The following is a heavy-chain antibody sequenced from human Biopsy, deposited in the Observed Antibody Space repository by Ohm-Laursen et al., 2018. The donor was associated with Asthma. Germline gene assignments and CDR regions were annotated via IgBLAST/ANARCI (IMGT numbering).Heavy chain of an antibody. CDR1: GGSISSDY. CDR3: ARCGGDCPIRGFDS. J-gene: IGHJ4*02. CDR2: IHNSGNT. V-gene: IGHV4-59*12. D-gene: IGHD2-21*02. Sequence: TLSLTCPVSGGSISSDYWSWLRQSPGKGLEWIGYIHNSGNTNYNPSLKSRVTISLDTSKNHFSLRLSFVTAADTAVYYCARCGGDCPIRGFDSWGPGTLVTVSS.